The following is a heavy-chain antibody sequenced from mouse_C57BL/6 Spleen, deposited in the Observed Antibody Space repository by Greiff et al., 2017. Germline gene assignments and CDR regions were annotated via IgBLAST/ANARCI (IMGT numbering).Heavy chain of an antibody. CDR3: ARGPITAVVARDWFAY. V-gene: IGHV1-9*01. D-gene: IGHD1-1*01. CDR1: GYTFTGYW. Sequence: VQLQQSGAELMKPGASVKLSCKATGYTFTGYWIEWVKQRPGHGLEWIGEILPGSGSTNYNEKFKGKATFTADTSSNTAYMQLSSLTTEDSAIYYCARGPITAVVARDWFAYWGQGTLVTVSA. CDR2: ILPGSGST. J-gene: IGHJ3*01.